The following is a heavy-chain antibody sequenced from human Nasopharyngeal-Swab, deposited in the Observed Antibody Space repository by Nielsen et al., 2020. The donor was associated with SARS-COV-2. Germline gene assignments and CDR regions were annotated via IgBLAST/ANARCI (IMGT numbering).Heavy chain of an antibody. CDR3: ARVGVVVAANDF. CDR2: TYYRSEWYN. V-gene: IGHV6-1*01. D-gene: IGHD2-15*01. Sequence: SQTLSLTCAISGDSVSSNSAAWNWIRQSPSRGLEWLGRTYYRSEWYNDYAVSVKSRITIKPDPSTNQFSLQLNSVTPEDTAVYYCARVGVVVAANDFWGQGTLVTVSS. J-gene: IGHJ4*02. CDR1: GDSVSSNSAA.